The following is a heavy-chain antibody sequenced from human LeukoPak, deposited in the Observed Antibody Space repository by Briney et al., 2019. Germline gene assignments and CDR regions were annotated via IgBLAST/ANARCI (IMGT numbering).Heavy chain of an antibody. CDR1: GFTFGSYS. V-gene: IGHV3-21*01. CDR2: ISSSSSYI. D-gene: IGHD6-13*01. Sequence: GGSLRLSCAASGFTFGSYSMNWVRQAPGKGLEWVSSISSSSSYIYYADSVKGRFTISRDNAKNSLYLQMNSLRAEDTAVYYCARDAAAAGLFDYWGQGTLVTVSS. CDR3: ARDAAAAGLFDY. J-gene: IGHJ4*02.